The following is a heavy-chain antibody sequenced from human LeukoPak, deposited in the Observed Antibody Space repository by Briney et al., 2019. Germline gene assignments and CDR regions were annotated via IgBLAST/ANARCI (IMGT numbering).Heavy chain of an antibody. CDR1: GFSFSGYA. CDR2: IYSGGST. CDR3: ARNWFDP. V-gene: IGHV3-53*05. Sequence: GGSLRLSCEASGFSFSGYAMSWVRQAPGKGLEWVSVIYSGGSTYYADSVKGRFTISRDKSKNTVYLQMNSLRFEDTAMYYCARNWFDPWGQGTLVTVSS. J-gene: IGHJ5*02.